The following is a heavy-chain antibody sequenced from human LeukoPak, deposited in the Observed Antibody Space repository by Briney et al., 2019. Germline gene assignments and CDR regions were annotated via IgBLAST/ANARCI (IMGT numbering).Heavy chain of an antibody. J-gene: IGHJ4*02. CDR1: GGSISGYY. D-gene: IGHD3-10*01. V-gene: IGHV4-59*08. CDR2: IYYSGST. Sequence: SETLSLTCTVSGGSISGYYWSWIRQPPGKGLEWIGYIYYSGSTNYNPSLKSRVTISVDTSKNQFSLKLSYMTAADTAVYYCARTPYYYGSGRYPKSFFDYWGQGTLVTVSS. CDR3: ARTPYYYGSGRYPKSFFDY.